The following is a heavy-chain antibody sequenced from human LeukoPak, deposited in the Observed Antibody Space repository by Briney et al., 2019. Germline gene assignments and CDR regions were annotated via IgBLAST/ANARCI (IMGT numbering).Heavy chain of an antibody. CDR1: GYTFTGYY. D-gene: IGHD1-7*01. CDR2: INPNSGGT. Sequence: ASVKVSCRASGYTFTGYYMHWVRQAPGQGLEWMGWINPNSGGTNYAQKFQGRVTMTRDTSISTAYMELSRLRSDDTAVYYCARDWGELELLHYWGQGTLVTVSS. V-gene: IGHV1-2*02. J-gene: IGHJ4*02. CDR3: ARDWGELELLHY.